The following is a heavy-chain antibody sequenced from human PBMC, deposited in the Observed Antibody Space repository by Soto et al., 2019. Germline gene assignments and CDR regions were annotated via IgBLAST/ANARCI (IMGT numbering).Heavy chain of an antibody. J-gene: IGHJ5*02. CDR3: LVLYYDFWSGYRPLNWFDP. D-gene: IGHD3-3*01. V-gene: IGHV3-21*01. CDR2: ISSSSSYI. CDR1: GFTFSSYS. Sequence: TGGSLRLSCAASGFTFSSYSMNWVRQAPGKGLEWVSSISSSSSYIYYADSVKGRFTISRDNAKNSLYLQMNSLRAEDTAVYYCLVLYYDFWSGYRPLNWFDPWGQGTLVTVSS.